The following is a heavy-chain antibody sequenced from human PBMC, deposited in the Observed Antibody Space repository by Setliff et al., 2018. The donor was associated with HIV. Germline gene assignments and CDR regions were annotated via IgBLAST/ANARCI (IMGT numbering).Heavy chain of an antibody. CDR3: ARGSMSMVMFILVSAFDI. D-gene: IGHD2-21*01. Sequence: ASVKVSCKASGYSFTTHDINWVRQSPGQGLEWMGWMHHDSGNTFYAQKFKERVTMTKDTSTNTAYMEMISLTSDDTAVYFCARGSMSMVMFILVSAFDIWGQGTLVTVSS. J-gene: IGHJ3*02. V-gene: IGHV1-8*02. CDR2: MHHDSGNT. CDR1: GYSFTTHD.